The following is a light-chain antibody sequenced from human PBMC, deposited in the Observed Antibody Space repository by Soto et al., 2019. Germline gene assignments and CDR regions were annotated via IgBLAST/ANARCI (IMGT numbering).Light chain of an antibody. Sequence: DVEMTQSPSTLPTSIGDRVTINCRASQNVSNWLAWYQQKPGKAPKLLIYKASRQESGVPSRFSASGSGTDFTLTINSLQSDDFATYFCQQYSKESTFGQGTKLEIK. CDR2: KAS. CDR3: QQYSKEST. CDR1: QNVSNW. J-gene: IGKJ2*01. V-gene: IGKV1-5*03.